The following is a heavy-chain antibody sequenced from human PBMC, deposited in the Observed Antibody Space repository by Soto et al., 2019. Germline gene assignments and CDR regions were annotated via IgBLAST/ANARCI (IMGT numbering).Heavy chain of an antibody. V-gene: IGHV1-18*01. CDR1: DYTFTSYG. J-gene: IGHJ6*02. CDR3: ARDRHIAAAGTYYGMDV. Sequence: QVQLVQSGAEVKKPGASVKVSCKASDYTFTSYGISWVRQAPGQGLEWMGWISAYNGNTNYAQKLQGRVTMTTDTSTSTAYMELRSLRSDDTAVYYCARDRHIAAAGTYYGMDVWGQGTTVTVSS. CDR2: ISAYNGNT. D-gene: IGHD6-13*01.